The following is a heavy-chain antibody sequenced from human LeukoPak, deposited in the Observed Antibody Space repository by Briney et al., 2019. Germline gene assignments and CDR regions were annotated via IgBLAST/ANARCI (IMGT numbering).Heavy chain of an antibody. CDR3: ARVRYSSSWGTYYFDY. CDR1: GFTVSSNY. J-gene: IGHJ4*02. CDR2: IYSGGST. Sequence: GGSLLLSCAASGFTVSSNYMSWVRQAPGKGLEWGSVIYSGGSTYYADSVKGRFTISRDNSKNTLNLQMNSLRAEDTAVYYCARVRYSSSWGTYYFDYWGQGTLVTVSS. D-gene: IGHD6-13*01. V-gene: IGHV3-53*01.